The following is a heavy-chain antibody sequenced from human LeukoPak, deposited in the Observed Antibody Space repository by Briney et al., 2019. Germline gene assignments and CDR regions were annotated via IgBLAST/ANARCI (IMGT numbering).Heavy chain of an antibody. CDR3: AIGQLWSPSH. Sequence: GGSLRLSCAGSGFTFSNYAMSWVRQAPGKGLEWVSSIGASGSNTFYADSVKGRFTISRDNSKNTLYLQMNSLRAEDTAVYYCAIGQLWSPSHWGQGALVTVSS. CDR2: IGASGSNT. CDR1: GFTFSNYA. V-gene: IGHV3-23*01. J-gene: IGHJ4*02. D-gene: IGHD5-18*01.